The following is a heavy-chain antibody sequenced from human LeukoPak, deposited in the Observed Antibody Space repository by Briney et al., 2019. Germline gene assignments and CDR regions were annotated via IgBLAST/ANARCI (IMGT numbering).Heavy chain of an antibody. CDR2: ISAYNGNT. J-gene: IGHJ2*01. V-gene: IGHV1-18*01. CDR1: GDTFTSYA. CDR3: SREGEGEDGTGHHNWYFDL. Sequence: ASVKVSCKASGDTFTSYAITWVRQAPGQGLEWMGWISAYNGNTNYAQKLQGRVTMTTDTSTSTAYMELRSLRSDDTAMYYCSREGEGEDGTGHHNWYFDLWGRGTLVTVSS. D-gene: IGHD2-8*02.